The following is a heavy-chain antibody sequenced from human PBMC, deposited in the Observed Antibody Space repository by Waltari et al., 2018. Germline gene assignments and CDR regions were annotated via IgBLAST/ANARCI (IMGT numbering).Heavy chain of an antibody. Sequence: QVQLQQWGAGLLKPSETLSLTCAVYGGYFSGYYWSWIRQPPGKGLEWIGEINHSGSTNYNPSLKSRVTISVDTSKNQFSLKLSSVTAADTAVYYCARGGVVATNYFDYWGQGTLVTVSS. CDR3: ARGGVVATNYFDY. CDR1: GGYFSGYY. CDR2: INHSGST. J-gene: IGHJ4*02. D-gene: IGHD1-26*01. V-gene: IGHV4-34*01.